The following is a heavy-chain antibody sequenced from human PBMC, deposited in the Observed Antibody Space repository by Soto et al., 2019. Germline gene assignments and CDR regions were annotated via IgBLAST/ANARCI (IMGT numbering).Heavy chain of an antibody. D-gene: IGHD4-17*01. CDR2: IYWNDDK. CDR3: AHTGSGYGDYGGYFDY. Sequence: STSGVGVGWIRQPPGKALEWLALIYWNDDKRYSPSLKSRLTITKDTSKNQVVLTMTNMDPVDTATYYCAHTGSGYGDYGGYFDYWGQGTLVTVSS. J-gene: IGHJ4*02. V-gene: IGHV2-5*01. CDR1: STSGVG.